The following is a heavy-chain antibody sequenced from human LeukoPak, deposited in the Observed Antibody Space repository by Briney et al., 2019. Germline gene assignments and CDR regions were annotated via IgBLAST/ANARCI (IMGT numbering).Heavy chain of an antibody. CDR3: ARGTTMSGSYHLDT. D-gene: IGHD1-26*01. J-gene: IGHJ5*02. V-gene: IGHV3-48*03. Sequence: GGSLRLSCAASGFTFSSVEMNWVRQPPGKGLEWVSYISSSGSNIYYADSVKGRFTISRDNAKNSLYLQMNSLRVEDTAIYYCARGTTMSGSYHLDTWGQGTLVTVSS. CDR1: GFTFSSVE. CDR2: ISSSGSNI.